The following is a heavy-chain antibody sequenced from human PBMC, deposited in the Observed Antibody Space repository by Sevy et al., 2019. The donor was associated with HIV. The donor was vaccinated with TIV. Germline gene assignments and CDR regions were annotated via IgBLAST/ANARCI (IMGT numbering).Heavy chain of an antibody. D-gene: IGHD5-18*01. Sequence: GGSLRLSCAASTFTFSDYYMTWIRQAPGKGLEWVSHISSGGSNKYYADSVKGRFTISRDNAKNSLYLQMTSLRAEDTAVYYCARVRYNYGSYYFDYWGQGTLVTVSS. CDR1: TFTFSDYY. V-gene: IGHV3-11*01. CDR3: ARVRYNYGSYYFDY. J-gene: IGHJ4*02. CDR2: ISSGGSNK.